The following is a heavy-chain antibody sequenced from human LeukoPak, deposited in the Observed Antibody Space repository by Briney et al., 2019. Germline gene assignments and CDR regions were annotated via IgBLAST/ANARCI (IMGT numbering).Heavy chain of an antibody. Sequence: SETLSLTCTVSGGSISSYYRSWIRQPPGKGLEWIGYIYYSGSTNYNPSLKSRVTISVDTSKNQFSLKLSSVTAADTAVYYCARGRMGPDYWGQGTLVTVSS. D-gene: IGHD3-16*01. J-gene: IGHJ4*02. CDR1: GGSISSYY. V-gene: IGHV4-59*12. CDR2: IYYSGST. CDR3: ARGRMGPDY.